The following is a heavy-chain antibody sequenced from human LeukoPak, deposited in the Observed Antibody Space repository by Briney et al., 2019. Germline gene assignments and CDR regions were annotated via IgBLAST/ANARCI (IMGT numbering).Heavy chain of an antibody. CDR3: AGAYDSTSDY. Sequence: ASVKVSCKASGYIFAGYYMHWVRQAPGQGLEWMGWINPNSGGTNYAQKFQGRVTMTRDTSISTAYMELSRLRSDDTAVYYCAGAYDSTSDYWGQGTLVTVSS. CDR2: INPNSGGT. J-gene: IGHJ4*02. D-gene: IGHD3-22*01. V-gene: IGHV1-2*02. CDR1: GYIFAGYY.